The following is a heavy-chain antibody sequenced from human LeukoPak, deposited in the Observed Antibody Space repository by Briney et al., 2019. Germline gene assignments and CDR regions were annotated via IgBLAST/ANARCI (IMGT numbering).Heavy chain of an antibody. CDR2: ISGSGGST. D-gene: IGHD3-10*01. CDR1: GFTFSSYA. CDR3: AKTQGIYGSGRLLGYYFDY. Sequence: GGSLRLSCAASGFTFSSYAMSWVRQAPGKGLEWVSAISGSGGSTYYADSVKDRFTISRDNSKNTLYLQMNSLRAEDTAVYYCAKTQGIYGSGRLLGYYFDYWGQGTLVTVSS. V-gene: IGHV3-23*01. J-gene: IGHJ4*02.